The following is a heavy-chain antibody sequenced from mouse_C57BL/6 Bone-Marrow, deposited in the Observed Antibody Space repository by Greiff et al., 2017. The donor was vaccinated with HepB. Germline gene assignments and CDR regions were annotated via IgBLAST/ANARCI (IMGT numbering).Heavy chain of an antibody. V-gene: IGHV1-63*01. CDR3: ARERNYGSSYGYFDV. CDR1: GYTFTNYW. CDR2: IYPGGGYT. Sequence: QVQLQQSGAELVRPGTSVKMFCKASGYTFTNYWIGWAKQRPGHGLEWIGDIYPGGGYTNYNEKFKGKATLTADKSSSTAYMQFSSLTSEDSAIYYCARERNYGSSYGYFDVWGTGTTVTVSS. J-gene: IGHJ1*03. D-gene: IGHD1-1*01.